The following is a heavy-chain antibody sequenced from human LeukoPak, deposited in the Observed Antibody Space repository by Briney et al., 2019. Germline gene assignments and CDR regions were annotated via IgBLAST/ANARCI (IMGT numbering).Heavy chain of an antibody. J-gene: IGHJ4*02. V-gene: IGHV1-3*01. CDR2: ISAGNGNT. CDR1: GYTFTSYA. CDR3: VRVVRAGLDY. Sequence: GASVKVSCKASGYTFTSYAMHWVRQAPGQRLEWMGWISAGNGNTKYSQKFQGRVTITRDTSASTAYMELSSLRSEDTAVYYCVRVVRAGLDYWGQGTLVTVSS.